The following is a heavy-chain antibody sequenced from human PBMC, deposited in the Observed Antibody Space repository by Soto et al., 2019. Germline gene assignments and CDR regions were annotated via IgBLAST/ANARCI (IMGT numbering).Heavy chain of an antibody. V-gene: IGHV1-2*02. J-gene: IGHJ4*02. D-gene: IGHD3-22*01. CDR3: ARVRDYYDSSGYYYPAPTTFDN. CDR1: GYTFTGYY. CDR2: INPNSGGT. Sequence: ASVKVSCKASGYTFTGYYMHWVRQAPGQGLEWMGWINPNSGGTNYAQKFQGRVTMTRDTSISTAYMELSRLRSDDTAVYYCARVRDYYDSSGYYYPAPTTFDNWGQENVVTISS.